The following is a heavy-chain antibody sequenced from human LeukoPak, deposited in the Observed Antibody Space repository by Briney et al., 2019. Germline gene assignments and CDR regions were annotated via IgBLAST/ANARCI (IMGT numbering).Heavy chain of an antibody. CDR2: INHSGST. CDR1: GGSFSGYY. CDR3: ARTPHHCSGGSCYYYYMDV. D-gene: IGHD2-15*01. V-gene: IGHV4-34*01. J-gene: IGHJ6*03. Sequence: SETLSLTCAVYGGSFSGYYWSRIRQPPGKGLEWIGEINHSGSTNYNPSLKSRVTISVDTSKNQFSLKLSSVTAADTAVYYCARTPHHCSGGSCYYYYMDVWGKGTTVTVSS.